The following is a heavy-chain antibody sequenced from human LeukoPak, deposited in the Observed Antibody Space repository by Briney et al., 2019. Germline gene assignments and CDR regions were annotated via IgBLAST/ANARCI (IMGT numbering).Heavy chain of an antibody. J-gene: IGHJ6*02. CDR1: GFSVSGDY. CDR3: AKDILWFGESNYGMDV. D-gene: IGHD3-10*01. CDR2: LYSGGGA. V-gene: IGHV3-66*01. Sequence: PGGSLRLSCEASGFSVSGDYMSWVRQAPGKGLEWVSTLYSGGGASYADSVKGRFTISRDNSKNTVYLQMDSLRAEDSAVYYCAKDILWFGESNYGMDVWGQGTTVTVSS.